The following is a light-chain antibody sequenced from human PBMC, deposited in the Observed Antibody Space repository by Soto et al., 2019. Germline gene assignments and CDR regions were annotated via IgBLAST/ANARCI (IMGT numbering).Light chain of an antibody. V-gene: IGLV2-14*03. Sequence: QSALTQPASVSGSPGQSITISCTGTSSDVGGYDFVSWYQQHPGKAPKLLIYDVNNRPSGVSDRFSGSKSGNTASLTISWLQAEDEADYYCSSYTSSSTDVFGTGTKSPS. J-gene: IGLJ1*01. CDR1: SSDVGGYDF. CDR3: SSYTSSSTDV. CDR2: DVN.